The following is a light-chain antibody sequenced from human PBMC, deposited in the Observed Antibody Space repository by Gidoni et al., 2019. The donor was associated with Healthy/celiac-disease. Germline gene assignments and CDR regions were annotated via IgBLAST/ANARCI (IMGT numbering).Light chain of an antibody. CDR3: QQYNSYPLT. V-gene: IGKV1-5*03. Sequence: DIQMTQSPSTLSASVGDRVTITCRASQSISSWLAWYQQKPGKAPKLLIYKASSLESGVPSRFSGSGPGTEFTLTISSLQPDDFATYYCQQYNSYPLTFGPGTKVDIK. CDR1: QSISSW. J-gene: IGKJ3*01. CDR2: KAS.